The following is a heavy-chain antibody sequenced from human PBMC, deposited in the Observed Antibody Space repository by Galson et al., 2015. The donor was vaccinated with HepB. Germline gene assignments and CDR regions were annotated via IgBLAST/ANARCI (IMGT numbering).Heavy chain of an antibody. Sequence: SVKVSCKASGGTFSSYAISWVRQAPGQGLEWMGGIIPIFGTANYAQKFQGRVTITADESTSTAYMELSSLRSEDTAVYYCAADIVVVPAAILKYNWFDPWGQGTLVTVSS. J-gene: IGHJ5*02. CDR2: IIPIFGTA. V-gene: IGHV1-69*13. CDR3: AADIVVVPAAILKYNWFDP. CDR1: GGTFSSYA. D-gene: IGHD2-2*02.